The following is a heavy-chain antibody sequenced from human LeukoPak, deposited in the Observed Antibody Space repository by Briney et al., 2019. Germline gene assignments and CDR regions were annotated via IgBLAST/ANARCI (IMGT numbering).Heavy chain of an antibody. CDR3: ARAPPMAAAGTYFDY. Sequence: GASVKVSCKASGGTFTSYAISWGRQAPGQGLEWMGGIIPIFGTANYAQKFQGRVTITADESTSTAYMELSSLRSEDTAVYYCARAPPMAAAGTYFDYWGQGTLVTVSS. J-gene: IGHJ4*02. CDR2: IIPIFGTA. D-gene: IGHD6-13*01. V-gene: IGHV1-69*13. CDR1: GGTFTSYA.